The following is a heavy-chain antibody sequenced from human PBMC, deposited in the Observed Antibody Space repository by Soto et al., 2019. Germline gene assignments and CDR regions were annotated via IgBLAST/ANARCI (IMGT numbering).Heavy chain of an antibody. Sequence: PGGSLRLSCAASGFTFNYYWMHWVRQAPGQGLVWVSHIHSDGSTTTYADSVKGRFTISRDNAKNTLYLQMNSLRAEDTAVYYCVRGDKGGFDLLGQGTTVTVSS. D-gene: IGHD2-21*02. CDR2: IHSDGSTT. CDR1: GFTFNYYW. CDR3: VRGDKGGFDL. V-gene: IGHV3-74*01. J-gene: IGHJ3*01.